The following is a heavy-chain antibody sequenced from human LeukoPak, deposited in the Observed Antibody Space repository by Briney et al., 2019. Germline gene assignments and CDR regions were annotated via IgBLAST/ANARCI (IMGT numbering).Heavy chain of an antibody. V-gene: IGHV4-34*01. CDR2: INHSGST. D-gene: IGHD3-16*02. CDR1: GGSFSGYY. Sequence: SETLSLTCAVYGGSFSGYYWSWIRQPPGKGLEWIGEINHSGSTNYNPSLKSRVTISVDTSKNQFSLKLSSVTAADTAVYYCARATVTFGGVIVLFDYWGQGTLVTVSS. CDR3: ARATVTFGGVIVLFDY. J-gene: IGHJ4*02.